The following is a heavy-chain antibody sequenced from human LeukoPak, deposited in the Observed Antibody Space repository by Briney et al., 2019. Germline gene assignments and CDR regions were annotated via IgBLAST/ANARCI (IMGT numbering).Heavy chain of an antibody. CDR2: INPNSGGT. Sequence: ASVKVSCKASGYTFTGYYLHWVRQVPGQGLEWMGWINPNSGGTNSAQKFQGRVTMTRDTSISTAYMELSRLTSDDTAVYYCARDPAPYGDYAADYWGQGTLVTVSS. D-gene: IGHD4-17*01. J-gene: IGHJ4*02. CDR1: GYTFTGYY. CDR3: ARDPAPYGDYAADY. V-gene: IGHV1-2*02.